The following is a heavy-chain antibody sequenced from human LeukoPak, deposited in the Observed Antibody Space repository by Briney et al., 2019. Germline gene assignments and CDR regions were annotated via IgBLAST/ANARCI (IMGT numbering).Heavy chain of an antibody. CDR3: VRRDTGWNYFDY. V-gene: IGHV4-59*08. CDR1: GGSINSHY. CDR2: IYYTGKI. Sequence: SETLSLTCAVSGGSINSHYWGWIRQPPGKGLQWIGDIYYTGKINYNPSLKSRVAITLDTSKDHLSLNLTSVLAADTAIYYCVRRDTGWNYFDYWGQGILDTVSS. D-gene: IGHD6-19*01. J-gene: IGHJ4*02.